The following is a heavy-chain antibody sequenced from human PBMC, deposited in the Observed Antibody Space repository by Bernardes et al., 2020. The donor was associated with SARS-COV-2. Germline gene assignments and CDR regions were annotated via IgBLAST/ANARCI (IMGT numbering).Heavy chain of an antibody. J-gene: IGHJ4*02. CDR3: ARRAEKISGYVHRYFDY. Sequence: VGSLRLSCAASGFTFSSSGMSWVRQAPGKGLEWVSAISDDGGITKYADSVKGRFTISRDTSKNTLYLRMNSLRAEDTAVYYCARRAEKISGYVHRYFDYWGQGTLVTVSS. CDR1: GFTFSSSG. V-gene: IGHV3-23*01. D-gene: IGHD3-22*01. CDR2: ISDDGGIT.